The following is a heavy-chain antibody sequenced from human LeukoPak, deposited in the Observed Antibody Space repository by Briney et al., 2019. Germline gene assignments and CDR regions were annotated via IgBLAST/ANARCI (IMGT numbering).Heavy chain of an antibody. CDR3: ARDNNYSNHYGMDV. V-gene: IGHV1-69*04. CDR2: IIPILGIA. Sequence: SVKVSCKASGGTFSSYAISWVRPAPGQGLEWMGRIIPILGIANYAQKFQGRVTITADKSTSTAYMELSSLRSEDTAVYYCARDNNYSNHYGMDVWGQGTTVTVSS. CDR1: GGTFSSYA. D-gene: IGHD4-11*01. J-gene: IGHJ6*02.